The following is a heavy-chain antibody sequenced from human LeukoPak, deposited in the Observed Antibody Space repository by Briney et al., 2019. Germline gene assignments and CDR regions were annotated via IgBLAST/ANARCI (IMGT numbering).Heavy chain of an antibody. Sequence: SETLSLTCTVSGGSICSYYWSWIRQPPGKGLEWIGYIYYSGSTNYNPSLKSRVTISVDTSKNQFSLKLSSVTAADTAVYYCARGDYSSSWPLDYWGQGTLVTVSS. V-gene: IGHV4-59*01. J-gene: IGHJ4*02. CDR1: GGSICSYY. CDR3: ARGDYSSSWPLDY. D-gene: IGHD6-13*01. CDR2: IYYSGST.